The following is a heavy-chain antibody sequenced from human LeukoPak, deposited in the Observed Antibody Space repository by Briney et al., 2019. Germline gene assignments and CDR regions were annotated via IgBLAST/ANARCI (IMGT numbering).Heavy chain of an antibody. Sequence: PGGSLRLSCAASGFTFSSYSMNWVRQASGKGLESVSSISSSSSYIYYADSVKGRFTISRDNAKNSLYLQMNSLRAEDTAVYYCARPTMVRGVVAYGMDVWGQGTTVTVSS. CDR1: GFTFSSYS. D-gene: IGHD3-10*01. J-gene: IGHJ6*02. CDR3: ARPTMVRGVVAYGMDV. V-gene: IGHV3-21*01. CDR2: ISSSSSYI.